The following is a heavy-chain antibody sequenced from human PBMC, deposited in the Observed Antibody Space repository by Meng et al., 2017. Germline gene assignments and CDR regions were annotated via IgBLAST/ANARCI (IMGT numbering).Heavy chain of an antibody. Sequence: GESLKISCAASGFTFSSYAMSWVRQAPGKGLEWVSAISGSGGSTYYADSVKGRFTISRDNSKNTLYLQMNSLRAEDTAVYYCAKVGLNYHPGRLDYWGQGTLVTVS. V-gene: IGHV3-23*01. D-gene: IGHD1-7*01. CDR3: AKVGLNYHPGRLDY. J-gene: IGHJ4*02. CDR1: GFTFSSYA. CDR2: ISGSGGST.